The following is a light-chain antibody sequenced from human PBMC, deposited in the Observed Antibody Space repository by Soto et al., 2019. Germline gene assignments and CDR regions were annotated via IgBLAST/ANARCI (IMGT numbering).Light chain of an antibody. J-gene: IGKJ1*01. V-gene: IGKV1-5*03. CDR3: QQYNGYSRT. CDR1: QSISSW. Sequence: DIQMTQSPSTLSASVGDRVTITCRASQSISSWLAWYQQKPGKAPKLLIYKASGLESGVPSRFSGSGSGTEFTLTMSSLQPDDFASYYCQQYNGYSRTFGQGTKVEIK. CDR2: KAS.